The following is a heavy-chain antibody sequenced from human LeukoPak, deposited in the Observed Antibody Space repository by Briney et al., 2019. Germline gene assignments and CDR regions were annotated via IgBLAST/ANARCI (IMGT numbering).Heavy chain of an antibody. V-gene: IGHV4-59*08. J-gene: IGHJ6*02. CDR2: IYYRGDI. D-gene: IGHD6-19*01. Sequence: SETLSLTCIVSGGSMSNYYGSWIRQPPGKGLEWIGHIYYRGDIKYNPSLKSRVTISVDTSNQQFSLRLTSVSAADTAVYFCARLSGPSGGPVSFFGLDVWGQGTAVTVSS. CDR3: ARLSGPSGGPVSFFGLDV. CDR1: GGSMSNYY.